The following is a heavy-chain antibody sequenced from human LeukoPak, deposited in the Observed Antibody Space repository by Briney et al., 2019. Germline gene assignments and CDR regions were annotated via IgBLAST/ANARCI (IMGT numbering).Heavy chain of an antibody. CDR2: INPNSGGT. J-gene: IGHJ6*03. CDR3: ARDLIRFLEWLLIYYYYYMDV. CDR1: GYTFTGYY. D-gene: IGHD3-3*01. Sequence: ASVKVSCKASGYTFTGYYMHWVRQAPGQGLEWMGWINPNSGGTNYAQKFQGRVTMTRDTSISTAYMELSRLISDDTAVYYCARDLIRFLEWLLIYYYYYMDVWGKGTTVTVSS. V-gene: IGHV1-2*02.